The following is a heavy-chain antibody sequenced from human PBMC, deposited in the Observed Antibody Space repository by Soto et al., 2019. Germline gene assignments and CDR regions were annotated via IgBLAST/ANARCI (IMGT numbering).Heavy chain of an antibody. J-gene: IGHJ6*02. Sequence: AASVKVSCKASGYTFTSYGISWVRQAPGQGLEWMGWISAYNGNTNYAQKLQGRVTMTTDTSTSTAYMELRSLRSDDTAVYYCARYGSGSYYDPYYYYGMDVWGQGTTVTVSS. CDR1: GYTFTSYG. V-gene: IGHV1-18*01. CDR3: ARYGSGSYYDPYYYYGMDV. D-gene: IGHD3-10*01. CDR2: ISAYNGNT.